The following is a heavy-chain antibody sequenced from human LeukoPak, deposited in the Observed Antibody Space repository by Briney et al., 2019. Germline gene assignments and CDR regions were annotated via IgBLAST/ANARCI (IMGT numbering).Heavy chain of an antibody. D-gene: IGHD2/OR15-2a*01. CDR3: ARIRSNSWPPFPDH. Sequence: ASVTVSCKTSGYTFSTYSITWVRQAPGQGLEWRGWISTYNGDTKYAQRLQGRLTLTTDTSTGTAYMDLRSLRSDDTAVIYCARIRSNSWPPFPDHWGQGTLLIVSS. V-gene: IGHV1-18*01. CDR1: GYTFSTYS. J-gene: IGHJ5*02. CDR2: ISTYNGDT.